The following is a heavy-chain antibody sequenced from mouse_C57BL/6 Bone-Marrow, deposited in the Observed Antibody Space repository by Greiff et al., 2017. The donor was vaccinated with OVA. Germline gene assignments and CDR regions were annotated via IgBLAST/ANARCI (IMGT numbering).Heavy chain of an antibody. CDR1: GYTFTDHT. D-gene: IGHD1-1*01. CDR2: IYPRDGST. V-gene: IGHV1-78*01. Sequence: QVQLQQSDAELVKPGASVKISCKVSGYTFTDHTIHWMKQRPEQGLEWIGYIYPRDGSTKYNEKFKGKATLTADKSSSTAYMQLNSLTSEDSAVYFCARRRSHYYYGSPYYYAMDYWGQGTSVTVSS. CDR3: ARRRSHYYYGSPYYYAMDY. J-gene: IGHJ4*01.